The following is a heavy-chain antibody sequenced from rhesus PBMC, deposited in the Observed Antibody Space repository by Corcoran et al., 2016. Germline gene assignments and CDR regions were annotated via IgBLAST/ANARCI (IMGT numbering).Heavy chain of an antibody. J-gene: IGHJ3*01. V-gene: IGHV1-1*01. Sequence: QVQLVQSGAEIKQPGASVKLSCKASGYTFTSYYMHWVSQAPGQGLEWIGLISPYNGNKGYAQRFQCRGTITTDTSTSTGYMELSSLRSEDTAVYYCTRERRLYWEGSTGWFDVWGQGLRVTVSS. CDR3: TRERRLYWEGSTGWFDV. D-gene: IGHD2-21*01. CDR2: ISPYNGNK. CDR1: GYTFTSYY.